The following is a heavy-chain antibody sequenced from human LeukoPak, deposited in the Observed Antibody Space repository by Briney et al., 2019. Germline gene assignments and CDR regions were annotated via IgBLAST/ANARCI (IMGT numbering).Heavy chain of an antibody. CDR1: GFIFSAYA. Sequence: GGSLRLSCEASGFIFSAYAMSWVRQAPGKGLEWVPAISGGGSGTYYADSVKGRFTISRYNSKNTLYLQMTNLRADDTVTYYCARETYDSSGYYYVYWGQGTLVTVSS. D-gene: IGHD3-22*01. V-gene: IGHV3-23*01. CDR3: ARETYDSSGYYYVY. J-gene: IGHJ4*02. CDR2: ISGGGSGT.